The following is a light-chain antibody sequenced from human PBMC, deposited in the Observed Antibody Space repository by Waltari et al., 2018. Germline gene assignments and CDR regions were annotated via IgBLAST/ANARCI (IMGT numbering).Light chain of an antibody. V-gene: IGKV1-27*01. J-gene: IGKJ1*01. CDR1: QGILNY. CDR3: QKYASVPWT. CDR2: DAS. Sequence: DIQMTQSPSSLSASVGDRVNITCRASQGILNYLAWYQQKPGKVPELLIYDASTLQSGVPSRFSGSGSGTDFTLTISSLQPEDVATYYCQKYASVPWTFGQGTKVEIK.